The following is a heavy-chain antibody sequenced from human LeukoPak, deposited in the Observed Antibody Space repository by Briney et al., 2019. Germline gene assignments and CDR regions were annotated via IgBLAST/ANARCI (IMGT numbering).Heavy chain of an antibody. Sequence: GGSPRLSCAASGFTFSSYAMSWVRQAPGKGLEWVSAISGSGGITSYADSVKGRFTISRDNAKNSLYLQMNSLRAEDAAVYYCARDRWGYSYGGDWGQGTLVTVSS. V-gene: IGHV3-23*01. CDR1: GFTFSSYA. J-gene: IGHJ4*02. CDR3: ARDRWGYSYGGD. CDR2: ISGSGGIT. D-gene: IGHD5-18*01.